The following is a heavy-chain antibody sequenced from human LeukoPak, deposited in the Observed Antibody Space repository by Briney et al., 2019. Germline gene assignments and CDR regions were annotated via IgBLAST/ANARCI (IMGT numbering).Heavy chain of an antibody. Sequence: GGSLRLSCAASGFTFSSYSMNWVRPAPGKGLEWVSSISSSSSYIYYADSVKGRFTISRDNAKNSLYLQMNSLRAEDTAVYYCARDSLAPHGATEHWGQGTLVTVSS. CDR1: GFTFSSYS. D-gene: IGHD4-17*01. CDR2: ISSSSSYI. V-gene: IGHV3-21*01. J-gene: IGHJ4*02. CDR3: ARDSLAPHGATEH.